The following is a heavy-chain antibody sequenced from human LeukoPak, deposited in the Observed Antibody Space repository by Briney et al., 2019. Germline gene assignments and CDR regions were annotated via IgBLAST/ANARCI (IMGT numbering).Heavy chain of an antibody. CDR1: GYTFTGYH. CDR2: INPTSGVT. D-gene: IGHD3-10*01. J-gene: IGHJ5*02. V-gene: IGHV1-2*02. CDR3: ARAPYGSGTYSWFDP. Sequence: GASVKVSCKTSGYTFTGYHMHWVRQAPGQGLEWMGCINPTSGVTKYAQKFQGRVTMTRDTSISTAYMELSRLSSDDTAVYYCARAPYGSGTYSWFDPWGQGSLVTVSS.